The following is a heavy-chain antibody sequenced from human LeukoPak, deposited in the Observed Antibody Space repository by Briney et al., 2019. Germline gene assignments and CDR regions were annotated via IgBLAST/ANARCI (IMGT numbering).Heavy chain of an antibody. J-gene: IGHJ4*02. CDR2: IRSNSNSYAT. V-gene: IGHV3-73*01. CDR1: GFTFSGSA. CDR3: TSTIYGSGKAGY. Sequence: GGSLRLSCAASGFTFSGSAIHWVRQASGKGLEWVGRIRSNSNSYATEYAASVDGRFTISRDDSKNTAYLQMNSLRTEDTAMYYCTSTIYGSGKAGYWGQGTLVTVSS. D-gene: IGHD3-10*01.